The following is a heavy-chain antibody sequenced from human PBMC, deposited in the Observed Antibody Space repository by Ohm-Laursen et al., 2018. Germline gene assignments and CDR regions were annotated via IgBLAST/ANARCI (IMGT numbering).Heavy chain of an antibody. J-gene: IGHJ6*02. V-gene: IGHV4-59*08. Sequence: SETLSLTCTVSGGSISSYYWSWIRQPPGKGLEGIGYIHYSGNNNYNPSLKSRVTISVDTSKTQFSLKLNSATAADTAVYYCARQRSGSTGMDVWGQGTTVIVSS. CDR3: ARQRSGSTGMDV. CDR2: IHYSGNN. D-gene: IGHD3-10*01. CDR1: GGSISSYY.